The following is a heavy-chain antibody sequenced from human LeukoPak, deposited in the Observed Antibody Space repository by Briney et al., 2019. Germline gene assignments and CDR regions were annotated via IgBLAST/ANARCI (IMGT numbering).Heavy chain of an antibody. Sequence: ASVKVSCKASGYTFTSYDINWVRQATGQGLEWMGWTNPNSGNTGYAQKFQGRVTMTRNTSISTAYMELSSLRSEDTAVYYCARVFARPRLYYYYMDVWGKGTTVTVSS. CDR2: TNPNSGNT. D-gene: IGHD6-6*01. J-gene: IGHJ6*03. V-gene: IGHV1-8*01. CDR1: GYTFTSYD. CDR3: ARVFARPRLYYYYMDV.